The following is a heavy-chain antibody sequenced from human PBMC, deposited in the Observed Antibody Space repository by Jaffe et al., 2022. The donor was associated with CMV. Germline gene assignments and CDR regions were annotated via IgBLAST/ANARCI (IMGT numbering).Heavy chain of an antibody. CDR3: ARGSTSCYTRRSCWFDP. Sequence: QVQLVQSGAEVKKPGASVKVSCKASGYTFTGYYMHWVRQAPGQGLEWMGWINPNSGGTNYAQKFQGRVTMTRDTSISTAYMELSRLRSDDTAVYYCARGSTSCYTRRSCWFDPWGQGTLVTVSS. J-gene: IGHJ5*02. D-gene: IGHD2-2*02. CDR2: INPNSGGT. V-gene: IGHV1-2*02. CDR1: GYTFTGYY.